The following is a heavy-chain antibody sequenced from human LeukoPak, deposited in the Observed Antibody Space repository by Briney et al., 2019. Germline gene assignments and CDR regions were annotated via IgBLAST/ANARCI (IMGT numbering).Heavy chain of an antibody. D-gene: IGHD6-6*01. CDR1: GGSFSGYY. Sequence: SETLSLTCAVYGGSFSGYYWSWIRQPPGKGLEWIGSIYYSGSTYYNPSLKSRVTISVDTSKNQFSLKLSSVTAADTAVYYCARDPSYSSSSDAFDIWGQGTMVTVSS. J-gene: IGHJ3*02. V-gene: IGHV4-34*01. CDR2: IYYSGST. CDR3: ARDPSYSSSSDAFDI.